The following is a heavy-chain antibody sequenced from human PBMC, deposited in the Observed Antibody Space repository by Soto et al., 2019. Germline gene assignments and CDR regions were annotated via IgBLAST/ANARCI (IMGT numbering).Heavy chain of an antibody. CDR2: IYSGGDT. CDR1: GFTVSSNY. CDR3: AREDKGFWSGYGSSYYYYYMDV. D-gene: IGHD3-3*01. J-gene: IGHJ6*03. Sequence: EVQLVESGGGLVQPGGSLRLSCAASGFTVSSNYMSWVRQAPGKGLEWVSIIYSGGDTYYADSVKGRFTISRDNSKNTLYLQMNSLRAEDTAVYYCAREDKGFWSGYGSSYYYYYMDVWGKGTAVTVSS. V-gene: IGHV3-66*01.